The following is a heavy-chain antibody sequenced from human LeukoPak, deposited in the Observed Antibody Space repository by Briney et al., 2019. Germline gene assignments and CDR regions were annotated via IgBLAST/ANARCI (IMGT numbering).Heavy chain of an antibody. V-gene: IGHV3-74*01. D-gene: IGHD3-3*01. J-gene: IGHJ6*02. CDR1: GFTFSSHW. CDR3: AKVLRFLEWLFPYYYYYGMDV. Sequence: PGGSLRLSCAASGFTFSSHWMHWVRQAPGKGLVWVSRINGDGRTTSYADCVKGRFTISRDNSKNTLYLQMNSLRAEDTAVYYCAKVLRFLEWLFPYYYYYGMDVWGQGTTVTVSS. CDR2: INGDGRTT.